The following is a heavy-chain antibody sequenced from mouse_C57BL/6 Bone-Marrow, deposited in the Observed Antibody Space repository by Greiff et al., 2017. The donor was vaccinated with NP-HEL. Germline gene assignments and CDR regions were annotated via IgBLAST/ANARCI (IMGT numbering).Heavy chain of an antibody. Sequence: EVKLVESEGGLVQPGSSMKLSCTASGFTFSDYYMAWVRQVPAKGLEWVANINYDGSSTYYLDSLKSRFIISKDNAKNILYLQMSSLKSEDTATYYCARDWNWDGYAKDCWGQGTSVTVSS. CDR2: INYDGSST. V-gene: IGHV5-16*01. J-gene: IGHJ4*01. CDR3: ARDWNWDGYAKDC. CDR1: GFTFSDYY. D-gene: IGHD4-1*01.